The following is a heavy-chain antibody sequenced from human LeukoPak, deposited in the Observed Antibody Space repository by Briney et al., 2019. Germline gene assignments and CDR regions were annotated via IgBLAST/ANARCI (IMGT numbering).Heavy chain of an antibody. CDR3: AKVAGLAFGEVIVSRARSYMDV. CDR2: ISDSAGRK. Sequence: PGGSLRLSCAASGFTFSNYAMNWVRQAPGKGLEWVSGISDSAGRKNYADSVKGRFTISRDNSKNTLYLQMNSLRAEDTAVYYCAKVAGLAFGEVIVSRARSYMDVWGKGTTVIVSS. CDR1: GFTFSNYA. D-gene: IGHD3-16*02. J-gene: IGHJ6*03. V-gene: IGHV3-23*01.